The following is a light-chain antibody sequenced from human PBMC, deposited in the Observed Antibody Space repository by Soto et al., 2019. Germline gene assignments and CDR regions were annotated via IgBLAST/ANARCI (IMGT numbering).Light chain of an antibody. V-gene: IGKV3-15*01. CDR1: QSINDN. CDR3: QQYHSWPPRT. CDR2: GAT. J-gene: IGKJ4*01. Sequence: EVVMTQSPATLSVSPGARVTLSCSASQSINDNVAWYQQKPGQAPRLLMYGATTRCTGIPARFSGSGSGTEFSLTISSLQSEDFAIYYCQQYHSWPPRTFGGGTMVEIK.